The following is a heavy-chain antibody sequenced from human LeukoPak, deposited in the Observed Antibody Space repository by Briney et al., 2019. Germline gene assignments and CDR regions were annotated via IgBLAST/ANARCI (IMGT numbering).Heavy chain of an antibody. J-gene: IGHJ5*02. CDR2: INHSGST. V-gene: IGHV4-34*01. D-gene: IGHD2-15*01. CDR3: ARNKLGYCSGGSCSGFDP. Sequence: SETLSLTCAVYGGSFSGYYWSWIRQPPGKGLEWIGEINHSGSTNYNPSLKSRVTLSVDTSKNQFSLKLSSVTAADTAVYYCARNKLGYCSGGSCSGFDPWGQGTLVTVSS. CDR1: GGSFSGYY.